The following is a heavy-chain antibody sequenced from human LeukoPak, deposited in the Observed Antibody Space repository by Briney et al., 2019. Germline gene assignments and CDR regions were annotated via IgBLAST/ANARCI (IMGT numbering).Heavy chain of an antibody. CDR1: GFSFDVHA. CDR2: IGGPGET. CDR3: AKDWTSHNGVYDCLDF. J-gene: IGHJ4*02. Sequence: PGGSLRLSCAASGFSFDVHAMTWVRQAPGKGPEWVATIGGPGETFYADSVRGRFTISRDNSRYALYLQMNRLRAEDSALYYCAKDWTSHNGVYDCLDFWGQGTQVTVSS. V-gene: IGHV3-23*01. D-gene: IGHD3-16*01.